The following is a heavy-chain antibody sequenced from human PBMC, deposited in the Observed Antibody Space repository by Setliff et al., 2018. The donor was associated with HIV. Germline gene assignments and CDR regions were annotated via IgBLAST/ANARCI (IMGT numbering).Heavy chain of an antibody. CDR1: GYTFTGHD. V-gene: IGHV1-2*02. CDR3: ARWVVTAPYYFDY. Sequence: ASVKVSCKASGYTFTGHDLHWVRQAPGQGLEWMGWINHNSGGGNYAQNFQGRVTMTRDTSISTAYMELNRLTSDDTAVYYCARWVVTAPYYFDYWGQGTLVTVSS. CDR2: INHNSGGG. D-gene: IGHD2-21*02. J-gene: IGHJ4*02.